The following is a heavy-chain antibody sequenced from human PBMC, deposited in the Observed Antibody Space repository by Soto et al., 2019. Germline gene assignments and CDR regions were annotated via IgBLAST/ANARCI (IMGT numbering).Heavy chain of an antibody. Sequence: QVQLVEAGGGAVQPGESLRLSCVASGFDFTYYAMHWVRQAPGKGLESVAVMSSDGSKIHHTDSVKGRFTISRDNSKNPLYRQMNSLRKEDTAVYFFAKDEGVGGTLGLFDYWGQGTLVSVSS. CDR3: AKDEGVGGTLGLFDY. CDR2: MSSDGSKI. D-gene: IGHD1-26*01. J-gene: IGHJ4*02. V-gene: IGHV3-30*18. CDR1: GFDFTYYA.